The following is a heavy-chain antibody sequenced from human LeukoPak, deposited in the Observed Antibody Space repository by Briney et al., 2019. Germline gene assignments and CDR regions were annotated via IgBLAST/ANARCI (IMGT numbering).Heavy chain of an antibody. CDR1: GFTFSQYW. CDR3: ARQGREGSGSYFAFDI. D-gene: IGHD3-10*01. CDR2: IKHDGSEKQDGSEK. Sequence: GGSLRLSYAASGFTFSQYWMSWVRQAPGKGLEWVANIKHDGSEKQDGSEKNYVDSVKGRFTISRDNAKNSLYLQMNSLRAEDTAVYYCARQGREGSGSYFAFDIWGQGTMVTVSS. V-gene: IGHV3-7*01. J-gene: IGHJ3*02.